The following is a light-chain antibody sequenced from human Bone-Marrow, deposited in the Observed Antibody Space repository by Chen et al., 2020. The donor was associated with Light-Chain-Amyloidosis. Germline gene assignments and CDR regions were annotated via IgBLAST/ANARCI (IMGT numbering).Light chain of an antibody. CDR2: DDS. J-gene: IGLJ3*02. Sequence: SYVLTQPSSVSGAPGQTATIACGGNNIGSTSVHWYQQTPGQAPLLVVYDDSDRPSGLPERLSGSNSGNTATLTISRVEAGDEADYYCQVWDRSSDRPVFGGWTKLTVL. CDR1: NIGSTS. V-gene: IGLV3-21*02. CDR3: QVWDRSSDRPV.